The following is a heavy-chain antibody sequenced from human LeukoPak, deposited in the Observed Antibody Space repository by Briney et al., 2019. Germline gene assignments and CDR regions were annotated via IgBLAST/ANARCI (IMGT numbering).Heavy chain of an antibody. Sequence: GGYLRLSCAASGFSFDDYGMSWVRQVPGKGLEWVTGINWNGDRTSYVDSVKGRFTISRDNAKHSLHLQMNSLRVEDTAFYYCTSMGVSGSSLRQFFDYWGQGTLVAVTS. V-gene: IGHV3-20*04. CDR3: TSMGVSGSSLRQFFDY. J-gene: IGHJ4*02. D-gene: IGHD2-15*01. CDR1: GFSFDDYG. CDR2: INWNGDRT.